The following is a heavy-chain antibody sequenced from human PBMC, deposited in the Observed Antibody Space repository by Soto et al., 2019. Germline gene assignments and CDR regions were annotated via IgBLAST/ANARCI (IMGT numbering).Heavy chain of an antibody. D-gene: IGHD3-22*01. CDR3: AKAHTFRFYYFTGGDY. Sequence: LGGSLRLSCGASGFNFRLYPMAWVRQAPGKGLEWVSSISGSGGSTFYADSVKGRFTISRDNSKNTLYLQMDTLRAGDSAVYYCAKAHTFRFYYFTGGDYWGQGTLVTVSS. CDR2: ISGSGGST. CDR1: GFNFRLYP. V-gene: IGHV3-23*01. J-gene: IGHJ4*02.